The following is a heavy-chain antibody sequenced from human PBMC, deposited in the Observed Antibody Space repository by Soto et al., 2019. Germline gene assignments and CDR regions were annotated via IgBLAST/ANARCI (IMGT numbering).Heavy chain of an antibody. D-gene: IGHD2-2*01. CDR1: GFTFSSYW. CDR3: ATNQLRTYIDY. CDR2: IKQDGSEK. Sequence: EVQLVESGGGLVQPGGSLRLSCAASGFTFSSYWMSWVRQAPGKGLEWVANIKQDGSEKYYVDSVKGRFTISRDNAKNALYLQMNSLRAEDTAVYYCATNQLRTYIDYWGQGTLVTVSS. J-gene: IGHJ4*02. V-gene: IGHV3-7*01.